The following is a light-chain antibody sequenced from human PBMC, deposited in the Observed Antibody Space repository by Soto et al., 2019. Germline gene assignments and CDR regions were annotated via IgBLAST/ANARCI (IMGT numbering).Light chain of an antibody. Sequence: DLHMTQSPSSLSASLGDRGNITCRSDRSISRYLSWYQQKPGKAPNLLIYAASSLQSGVPSRFSGAGSGTDFTLTISSLEPEDFAVYYCQQRNNWPLTFGGGTKV. CDR2: AAS. CDR3: QQRNNWPLT. CDR1: RSISRY. V-gene: IGKV1-39*01. J-gene: IGKJ4*02.